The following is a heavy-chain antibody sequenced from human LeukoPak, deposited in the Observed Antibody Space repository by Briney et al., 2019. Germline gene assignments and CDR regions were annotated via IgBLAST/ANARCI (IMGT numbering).Heavy chain of an antibody. CDR3: ARRSSSAGPYYYAMDV. V-gene: IGHV4-39*01. J-gene: IGHJ6*02. CDR2: IYYTGST. Sequence: SETLSLTCTVSGDSISSSSYYWDWIRQPPGKGLEWIGSIYYTGSTYYNPSLKSRVTMSVDTSENQSSLELTSVTAADTAVYYCARRSSSAGPYYYAMDVWGQGTTVTVSS. CDR1: GDSISSSSYY. D-gene: IGHD2-15*01.